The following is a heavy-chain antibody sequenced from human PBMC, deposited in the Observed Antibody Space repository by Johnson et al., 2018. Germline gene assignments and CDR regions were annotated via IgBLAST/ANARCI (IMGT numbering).Heavy chain of an antibody. Sequence: VQLVESGGGLVQPGGSLRLSCAASGFIFSSYAMTWVRQAPGKGLEWVSSISDGGDDTYYADSVKGPFTISRVNIKISLYLQMNSLSTQDTALYYCAKEIGRVSPRYHGIGVWDQGTTVTVCS. J-gene: IGHJ6*02. V-gene: IGHV3-43*02. D-gene: IGHD4-23*01. CDR3: AKEIGRVSPRYHGIGV. CDR2: ISDGGDDT. CDR1: GFIFSSYA.